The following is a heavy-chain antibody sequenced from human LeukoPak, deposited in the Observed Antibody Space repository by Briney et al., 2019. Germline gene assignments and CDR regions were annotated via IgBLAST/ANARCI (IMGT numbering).Heavy chain of an antibody. CDR2: IYTSGSA. CDR3: ARVVGQQLVIGFDP. D-gene: IGHD6-13*01. J-gene: IGHJ5*02. V-gene: IGHV4-4*07. CDR1: GGSISSYY. Sequence: SETLSLTCTVSGGSISSYYWSWIRQPAGKGLEWIGRIYTSGSANYNPSLKSRVTMSVDTSKNQFFLKLSSVTAADTAVYYCARVVGQQLVIGFDPWGQGALVTVSS.